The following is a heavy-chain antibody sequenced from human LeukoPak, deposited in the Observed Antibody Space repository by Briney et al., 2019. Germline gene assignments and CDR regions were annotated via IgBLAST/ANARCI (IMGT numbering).Heavy chain of an antibody. CDR1: GFTFDDNG. V-gene: IGHV3-20*04. CDR3: ATHSYYYGSGSHPHSLDY. D-gene: IGHD3-10*01. CDR2: LNWNGGTT. Sequence: GGSLRLSCAASGFTFDDNGMSWVRQAPGKGLEWVSGLNWNGGTTGYADSVKGRFTISRGNAKNLLYLQMNSLRAEDTALYYCATHSYYYGSGSHPHSLDYWGQGTLVTVSS. J-gene: IGHJ4*02.